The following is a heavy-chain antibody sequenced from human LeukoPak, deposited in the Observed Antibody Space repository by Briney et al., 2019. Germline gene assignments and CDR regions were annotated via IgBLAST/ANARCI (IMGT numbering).Heavy chain of an antibody. CDR3: ARTRELRGGPDY. V-gene: IGHV4-59*01. Sequence: SETLSLTCTVSGGSISSYYWSWNRQPPGKGLEWIGYIYYSGSTNYNPSLKSRVTISVDTSKNQFSLKLSSVTAADTAVYYCARTRELRGGPDYWGQGTLVTVSS. J-gene: IGHJ4*02. CDR2: IYYSGST. CDR1: GGSISSYY. D-gene: IGHD1-26*01.